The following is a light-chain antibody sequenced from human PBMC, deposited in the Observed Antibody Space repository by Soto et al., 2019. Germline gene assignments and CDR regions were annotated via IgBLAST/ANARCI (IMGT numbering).Light chain of an antibody. CDR3: QQYYSTPLT. J-gene: IGKJ1*01. CDR2: WAS. Sequence: DIVMTQSPDSLAVSLGERATINCKSSQSVLYSSNNKNYLAWYQQKPGQPPKLFINWASTRESGVPDRFSGSGSGTDFTLTISSLQAEDVAVYYCQQYYSTPLTFGQGTMLEIK. V-gene: IGKV4-1*01. CDR1: QSVLYSSNNKNY.